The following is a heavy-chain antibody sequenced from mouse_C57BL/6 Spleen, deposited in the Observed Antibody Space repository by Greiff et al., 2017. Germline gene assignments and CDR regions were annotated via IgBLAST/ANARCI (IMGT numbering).Heavy chain of an antibody. CDR2: ISSGSSTI. V-gene: IGHV5-17*01. CDR3: AKTVVAPYYAMDY. CDR1: GFTFSDYG. Sequence: DVHLVESGGGLVKPGGSLKLSCAASGFTFSDYGMHWVRQAPEKWLEWVAYISSGSSTIYYADTVKGRFTISRDNAKNTLFLQMTSLRSEDTAMYYCAKTVVAPYYAMDYWGQGTSVTVSS. D-gene: IGHD1-1*01. J-gene: IGHJ4*01.